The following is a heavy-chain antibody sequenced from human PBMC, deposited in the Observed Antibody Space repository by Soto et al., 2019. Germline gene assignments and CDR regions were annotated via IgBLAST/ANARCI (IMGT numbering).Heavy chain of an antibody. J-gene: IGHJ6*02. CDR2: ISSSSSTI. CDR1: GFTFSSYS. D-gene: IGHD4-4*01. V-gene: IGHV3-48*02. CDR3: ARDFPVTTFYYYYYGMDV. Sequence: EVQLVESGGGLVQPGGSLRLSCAASGFTFSSYSMNWVRQAPGKGLEWVSYISSSSSTIYYADSVKGRFTISRDNAKNSLYLQMNSLRDEDTAVYYCARDFPVTTFYYYYYGMDVWGQGTTVTVSS.